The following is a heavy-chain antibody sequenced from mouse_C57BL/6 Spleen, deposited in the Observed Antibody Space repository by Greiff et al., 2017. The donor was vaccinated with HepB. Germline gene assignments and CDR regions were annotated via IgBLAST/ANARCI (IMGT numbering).Heavy chain of an antibody. CDR3: ARDGSDV. CDR1: GYTFTSYT. Sequence: QVQLQQSGAELARPGASVKMSCKASGYTFTSYTMHWVKQRPGQGLEWIGYINPSSGYTKYTQKFKDKATLTADKSSSTAYMQLSILTSEDSAVYYCARDGSDVWGTGTTVTVSS. D-gene: IGHD1-1*01. CDR2: INPSSGYT. V-gene: IGHV1-4*01. J-gene: IGHJ1*03.